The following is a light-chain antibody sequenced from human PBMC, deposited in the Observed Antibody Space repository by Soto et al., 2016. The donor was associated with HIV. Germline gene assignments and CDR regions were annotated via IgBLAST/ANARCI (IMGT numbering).Light chain of an antibody. Sequence: DIQMTQSPSTLSASVGDRVTITCRASQSISSWLAWYQQKPGKAPKLLIYKASSLESGVPSRFSGSGSGTEFTLTISSLQPDDFATYYCQQYNSYPYTFGQGTTLAIK. CDR1: QSISSW. CDR2: KAS. V-gene: IGKV1-5*03. J-gene: IGKJ2*01. CDR3: QQYNSYPYT.